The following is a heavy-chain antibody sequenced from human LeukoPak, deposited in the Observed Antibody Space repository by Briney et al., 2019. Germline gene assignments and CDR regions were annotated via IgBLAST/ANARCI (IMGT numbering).Heavy chain of an antibody. J-gene: IGHJ4*02. CDR2: INHSGST. V-gene: IGHV4-34*01. CDR3: ARGGWGSIDY. Sequence: PSETLSLTCAVYGGSFSGYYWSWIRQPPGKGLEWIGEINHSGSTNYNPSLKSRVTISVDTSKNQFSLKLSSVTAADTAVYYCARGGWGSIDYWGQGTLVTVSS. CDR1: GGSFSGYY. D-gene: IGHD7-27*01.